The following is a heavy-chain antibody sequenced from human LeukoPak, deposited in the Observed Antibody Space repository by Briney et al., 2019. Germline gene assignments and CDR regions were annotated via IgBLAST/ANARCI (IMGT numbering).Heavy chain of an antibody. D-gene: IGHD4-23*01. CDR3: ARDPFNYGGNDVYFDY. CDR2: ISAYNGNT. J-gene: IGHJ4*02. Sequence: ASVKVSCKAFGYTFTSYGISWVRQAPGQGLEWMGWISAYNGNTNYAQKLQGRVTMTTDTSTSTAYMELRSLRSDDTAVYYCARDPFNYGGNDVYFDYWGQGTLVTVSS. CDR1: GYTFTSYG. V-gene: IGHV1-18*01.